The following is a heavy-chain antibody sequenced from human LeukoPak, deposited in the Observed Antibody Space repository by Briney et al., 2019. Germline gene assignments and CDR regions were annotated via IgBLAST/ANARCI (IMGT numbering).Heavy chain of an antibody. D-gene: IGHD6-13*01. J-gene: IGHJ4*02. CDR1: GYTFIAYY. Sequence: ASVKVSCKPSGYTFIAYYIQWVRQAPGQGLEWMGWVNHDSGGTNYAQKFHGRVTMTRDTSLSTAYMELSGLTSDDTAVYYCARERHSWGDSLWGQGTLVTVSS. CDR3: ARERHSWGDSL. CDR2: VNHDSGGT. V-gene: IGHV1-2*02.